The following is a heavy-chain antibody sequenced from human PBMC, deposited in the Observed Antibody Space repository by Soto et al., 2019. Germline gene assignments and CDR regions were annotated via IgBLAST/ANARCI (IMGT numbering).Heavy chain of an antibody. D-gene: IGHD2-21*01. V-gene: IGHV4-31*03. CDR3: ARKVRSESVAFDI. Sequence: SETLSLTCTVSGGSISIGGYYWSWIRQHPGKGLEWIWYIYYSGSTYYNPSLKSRVTISVATSKNQFSLKLSSVTAADTAVYYCARKVRSESVAFDIWGQGKMVTVS. CDR1: GGSISIGGYY. CDR2: IYYSGST. J-gene: IGHJ3*02.